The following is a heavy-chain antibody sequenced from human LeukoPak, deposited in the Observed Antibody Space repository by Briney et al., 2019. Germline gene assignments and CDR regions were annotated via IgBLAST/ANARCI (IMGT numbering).Heavy chain of an antibody. CDR2: IIPVVGIL. J-gene: IGHJ6*02. V-gene: IGHV1-69*04. Sequence: GASVKVSCKASGGTFSSYGINWVRQAPGLGLEWMARIIPVVGILNYAQKFQGRVTITADNSTSTAYMELSSLRSDDTAAYYCARGGSYYFYNGMDVWGQGTTVTVSS. CDR3: ARGGSYYFYNGMDV. CDR1: GGTFSSYG. D-gene: IGHD1-1*01.